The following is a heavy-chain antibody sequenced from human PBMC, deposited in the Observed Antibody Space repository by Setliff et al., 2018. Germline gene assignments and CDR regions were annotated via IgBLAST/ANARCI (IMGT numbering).Heavy chain of an antibody. CDR3: AREVGTSTSSDAFDV. D-gene: IGHD1-26*01. V-gene: IGHV4-30-4*08. J-gene: IGHJ3*01. CDR1: GDSISSGDYF. Sequence: PSETLSLTCTVSGDSISSGDYFWSWIRQPPGKGLEWIAYIYHSGSAYYNPSLKSRVTLSVDTSKNQFSLHLTSVTAADTAVYYCAREVGTSTSSDAFDVWGQGMMVTVSS. CDR2: IYHSGSA.